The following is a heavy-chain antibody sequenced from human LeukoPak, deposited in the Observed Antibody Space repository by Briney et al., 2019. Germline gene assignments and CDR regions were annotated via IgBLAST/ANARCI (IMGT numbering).Heavy chain of an antibody. CDR2: ISAYNGDT. CDR3: ARETGYAYGRAPLDY. Sequence: ASVKVSCKASGYTFTSYGINWVRQAPGQGLEWMGWISAYNGDTNYAQKLQGRVTMTTDTSTSTAYMELRSLRSDDTAVYSCARETGYAYGRAPLDYWGQGTLVTVSS. J-gene: IGHJ4*02. CDR1: GYTFTSYG. D-gene: IGHD5-18*01. V-gene: IGHV1-18*01.